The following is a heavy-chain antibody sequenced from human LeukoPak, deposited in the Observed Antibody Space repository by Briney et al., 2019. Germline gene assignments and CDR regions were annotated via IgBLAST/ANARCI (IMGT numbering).Heavy chain of an antibody. Sequence: GVSLQISCPGSGYGFTSYWIGWARPTPGKGLGWMGIIYSGDSDTRYSPSFQGQVTISADKSISTAYLQWSSLKASDTAMYYCARRRKYSSSWYGFDYWGQGTLVTVSS. J-gene: IGHJ4*02. V-gene: IGHV5-51*01. D-gene: IGHD6-13*01. CDR1: GYGFTSYW. CDR3: ARRRKYSSSWYGFDY. CDR2: IYSGDSDT.